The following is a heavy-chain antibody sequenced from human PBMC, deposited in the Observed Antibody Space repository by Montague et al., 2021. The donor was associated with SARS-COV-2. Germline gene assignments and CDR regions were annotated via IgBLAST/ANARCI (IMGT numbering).Heavy chain of an antibody. D-gene: IGHD3-3*01. J-gene: IGHJ6*02. CDR2: IYYSGST. Sequence: SETLSLTCTVSGGSISSYYWSWIRQPPGKGLEWIGYIYYSGSTNYNPSLKSRVTISVDTSKNQFSLKLSSVTAADTAVYYCARDKPDYDFWPGYGMDVRGQGTTVTVSS. V-gene: IGHV4-59*01. CDR1: GGSISSYY. CDR3: ARDKPDYDFWPGYGMDV.